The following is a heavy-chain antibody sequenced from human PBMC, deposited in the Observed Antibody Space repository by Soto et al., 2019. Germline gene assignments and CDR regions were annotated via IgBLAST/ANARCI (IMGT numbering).Heavy chain of an antibody. V-gene: IGHV5-51*01. CDR2: IYPGDSDT. Sequence: PGEPLKISCKGSGCRLITNWIGWVSQMPGEGLEWMGSIYPGDSDTRYSPSFQGQVTISADRSISTAYLQWSSLKASDTAMYYCARASSITAPADYWGQGTPVTVSS. J-gene: IGHJ4*02. CDR3: ARASSITAPADY. D-gene: IGHD6-6*01. CDR1: GCRLITNW.